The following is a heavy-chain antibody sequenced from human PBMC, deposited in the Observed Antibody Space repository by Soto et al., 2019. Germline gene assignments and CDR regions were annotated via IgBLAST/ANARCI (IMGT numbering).Heavy chain of an antibody. J-gene: IGHJ4*02. CDR1: GFTVSNNY. Sequence: EVQLVESGGGLIQPGGSLRLSCAVSGFTVSNNYMSWVRQAPGKGLEGVSVIYSGGYTAYGDSVKGRFTISRDNSKNTPYLQMNRVGPRGAAVFSLATPPGGGGYWGQGTLVTVSS. CDR2: IYSGGYT. D-gene: IGHD3-10*01. CDR3: ATPPGGGGY. V-gene: IGHV3-53*01.